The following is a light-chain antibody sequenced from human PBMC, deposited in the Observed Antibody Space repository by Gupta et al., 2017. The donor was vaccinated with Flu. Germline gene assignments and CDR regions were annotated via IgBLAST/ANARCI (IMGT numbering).Light chain of an antibody. J-gene: IGLJ2*01. CDR1: TSDVGGYTY. V-gene: IGLV2-14*01. CDR3: SSCTSSSEKV. Sequence: QSALTQPASVSGSPGQSITISCTGTTSDVGGYTYVSWFQQYPGQAPKLILYEVSNRPSGVSSRFSGSKAGNTASLTISGLQAEDEANYYCSSCTSSSEKVFGGGTKVTV. CDR2: EVS.